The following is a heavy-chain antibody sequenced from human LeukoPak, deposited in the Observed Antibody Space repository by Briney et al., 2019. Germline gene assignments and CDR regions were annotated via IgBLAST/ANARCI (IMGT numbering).Heavy chain of an antibody. Sequence: SETLSLTCTVSGGSISSYYWSWIRQPPGKGLEWIGYIYYSGSTNYNPSLKSRVTISVDTSKNQFSLKLSSVTAADTAVYYCARDRRGVYGSGSYYNNYYYYYMDVWGKGTTATVSS. V-gene: IGHV4-59*01. CDR3: ARDRRGVYGSGSYYNNYYYYYMDV. CDR2: IYYSGST. D-gene: IGHD3-10*01. CDR1: GGSISSYY. J-gene: IGHJ6*03.